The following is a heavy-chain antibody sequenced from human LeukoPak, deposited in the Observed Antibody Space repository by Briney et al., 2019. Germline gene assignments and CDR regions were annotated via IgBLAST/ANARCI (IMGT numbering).Heavy chain of an antibody. Sequence: GGSLRLSCAASGFTVNSINSNYVSWVRQAPGKGLEWVSLIYSHGVTHYADSVKGRFTISRDNSKNTLYLQMNSLRAEDTAVYYCVPEIYSSGWTSAEYFQHWGQGTLVTVSS. V-gene: IGHV3-66*03. CDR2: IYSHGVT. D-gene: IGHD6-19*01. J-gene: IGHJ1*01. CDR1: GFTVNSINSNY. CDR3: VPEIYSSGWTSAEYFQH.